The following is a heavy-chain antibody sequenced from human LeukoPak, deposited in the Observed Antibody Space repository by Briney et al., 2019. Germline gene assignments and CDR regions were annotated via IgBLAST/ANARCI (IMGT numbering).Heavy chain of an antibody. D-gene: IGHD1-1*01. CDR3: ARVGDWNDLVY. J-gene: IGHJ4*02. CDR2: IYYTGTT. CDR1: GXTVSSNY. V-gene: IGHV4-59*02. Sequence: PGGSLRLSCAASGXTVSSNYMSWVRQPPGKGLEWIGYIYYTGTTNYNPSLKSRVTISVDTSKNQFSLKLSSVTAADTAVYYCARVGDWNDLVYWGQGTLVTVSS.